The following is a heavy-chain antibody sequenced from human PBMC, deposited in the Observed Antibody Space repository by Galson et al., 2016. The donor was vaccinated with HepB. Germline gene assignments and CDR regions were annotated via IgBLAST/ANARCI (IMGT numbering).Heavy chain of an antibody. Sequence: SLRLSCAGSGFTFSSYAMSWVRQAPGKRLEWVSTISGSADNTYYADSVKGRFTISRDNSKNTLYLQMNSLRAEDTAVYYCAKTIAARPPPSGMDVWGQGTTVTVSS. J-gene: IGHJ6*02. CDR2: ISGSADNT. D-gene: IGHD6-6*01. CDR1: GFTFSSYA. CDR3: AKTIAARPPPSGMDV. V-gene: IGHV3-23*01.